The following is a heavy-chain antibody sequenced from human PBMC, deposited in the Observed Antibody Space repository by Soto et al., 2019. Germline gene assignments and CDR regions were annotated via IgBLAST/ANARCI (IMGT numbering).Heavy chain of an antibody. CDR3: ARELRFGEDYSGMDV. Sequence: QVQLQESGPGLVKPSQTLSLTCTVSGGSISSGGYYWSWIRQHPGKGREWIGYIYYSGSTYYNPSLKSRVTISVDTSKNQFSLKLRSVTAADTAVYYCARELRFGEDYSGMDVWGQGTTVTVSS. V-gene: IGHV4-31*03. CDR1: GGSISSGGYY. CDR2: IYYSGST. J-gene: IGHJ6*02. D-gene: IGHD3-10*01.